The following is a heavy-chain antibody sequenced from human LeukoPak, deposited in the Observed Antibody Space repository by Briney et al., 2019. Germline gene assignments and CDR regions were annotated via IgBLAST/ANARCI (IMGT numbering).Heavy chain of an antibody. CDR3: ARGDYRYYGMDV. J-gene: IGHJ6*02. V-gene: IGHV4-30-4*01. CDR2: IYYSGST. D-gene: IGHD4/OR15-4a*01. Sequence: PSETLSLTCTVSGASISSGDYYWSWIRQPPGKGLVWVGYIYYSGSTYYNPSLKSRVTISVDTSKNQFSLKLSSVTAADTAVYYCARGDYRYYGMDVWGQGTTVTVSS. CDR1: GASISSGDYY.